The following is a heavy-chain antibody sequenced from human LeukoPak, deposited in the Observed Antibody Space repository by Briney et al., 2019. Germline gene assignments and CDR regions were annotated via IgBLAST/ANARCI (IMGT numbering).Heavy chain of an antibody. CDR2: IYYGRT. J-gene: IGHJ4*02. Sequence: PSETLSLTCTVSGGSISSYYWSWIRQPPGEGLEWIGYIYYGRTNYNPSLKSRVTISMDTSKKQFSLELSAVTAADTAVYYCARVMSEYSYGSFDYWGQGTLVTVSS. D-gene: IGHD5-18*01. CDR3: ARVMSEYSYGSFDY. V-gene: IGHV4-59*01. CDR1: GGSISSYY.